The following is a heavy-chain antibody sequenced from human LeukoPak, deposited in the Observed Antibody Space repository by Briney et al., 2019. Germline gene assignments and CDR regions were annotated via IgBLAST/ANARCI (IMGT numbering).Heavy chain of an antibody. V-gene: IGHV1-2*02. Sequence: ASVKVSCKASGYTFTGYYMHWVRQAPGQGLEWMGWINPNSGGTNYAQKFQGRVTMTRDTSISTAYMELSRLRSDDTAVYYRAREYSSSSRWFDPWGQGTLVTVSS. D-gene: IGHD6-6*01. CDR1: GYTFTGYY. CDR3: AREYSSSSRWFDP. J-gene: IGHJ5*02. CDR2: INPNSGGT.